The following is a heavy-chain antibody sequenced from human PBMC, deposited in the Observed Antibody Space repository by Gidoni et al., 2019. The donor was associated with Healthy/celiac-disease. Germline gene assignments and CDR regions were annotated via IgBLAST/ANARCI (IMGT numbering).Heavy chain of an antibody. Sequence: QVQLQQWGAGLLKPSETLSLTCAVYGGSFSGYYWSWIRQPPGKGLEWIGEINHSGSTNYNPSLKSRVTISVDTSKNQFSLKLSSVTAADTAVYYCARDGYSLFDYWGQGTLVTVSS. CDR3: ARDGYSLFDY. D-gene: IGHD5-18*01. V-gene: IGHV4-34*01. J-gene: IGHJ4*02. CDR2: INHSGST. CDR1: GGSFSGYY.